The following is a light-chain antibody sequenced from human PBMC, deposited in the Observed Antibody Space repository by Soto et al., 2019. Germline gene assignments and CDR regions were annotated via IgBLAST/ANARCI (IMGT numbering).Light chain of an antibody. CDR1: QSISGW. V-gene: IGKV1-5*01. CDR2: DAS. CDR3: QHYNDYPYT. J-gene: IGKJ2*01. Sequence: DIQMTQSPSTLSASVGDRVTITCRASQSISGWLAWYQQKPGKAPNLLIFDASSLESGVPSRFSGSGSGTEFTLTISSLQPYDFATYYCQHYNDYPYTFGQGTKLEIK.